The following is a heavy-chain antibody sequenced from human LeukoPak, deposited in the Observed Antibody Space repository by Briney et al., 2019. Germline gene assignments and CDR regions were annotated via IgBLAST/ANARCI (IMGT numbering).Heavy chain of an antibody. Sequence: SETLSLTCTVSGGSISSYYWSWIRQPPGKGLEWIGYIYYSGSTNYNPSLKSRVTISVDTSKNQFSLKLSSVTAADTAVYYCARVIDYYGSGSYWYHYYYMDVWGKGTTVTVSS. V-gene: IGHV4-59*12. D-gene: IGHD3-10*01. CDR3: ARVIDYYGSGSYWYHYYYMDV. J-gene: IGHJ6*03. CDR1: GGSISSYY. CDR2: IYYSGST.